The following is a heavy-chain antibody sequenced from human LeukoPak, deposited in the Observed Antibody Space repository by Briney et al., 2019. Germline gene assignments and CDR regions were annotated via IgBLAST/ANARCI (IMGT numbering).Heavy chain of an antibody. CDR1: GGSISSYY. CDR3: ARWGSSGYYGNWFDP. J-gene: IGHJ5*02. Sequence: PSETLSLTRTVSGGSISSYYWSWIRQPPGKGLEWIGYIYYSGSTNYNPSLKSRVTISVDTSKNQFSLKLSSVTAADTAVYYCARWGSSGYYGNWFDPWGQGTLVTVSS. V-gene: IGHV4-59*08. CDR2: IYYSGST. D-gene: IGHD3-22*01.